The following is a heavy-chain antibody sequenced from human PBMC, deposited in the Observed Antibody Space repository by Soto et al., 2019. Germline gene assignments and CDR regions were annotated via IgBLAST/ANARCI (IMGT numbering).Heavy chain of an antibody. V-gene: IGHV1-2*04. Sequence: ASVKVSCKASGYTFTGYYMHWVRQAPGQGLEWMGWINPNSGGTNYAQKFQGWVTMTRDTSISTAYMELSRLRSDDTAVYYCARSITIFGVVPVGWYYMDVWGKGTTVTAP. J-gene: IGHJ6*03. CDR3: ARSITIFGVVPVGWYYMDV. D-gene: IGHD3-3*01. CDR2: INPNSGGT. CDR1: GYTFTGYY.